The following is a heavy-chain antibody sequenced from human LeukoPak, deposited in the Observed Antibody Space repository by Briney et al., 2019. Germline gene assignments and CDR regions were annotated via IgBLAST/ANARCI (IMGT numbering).Heavy chain of an antibody. CDR1: GFTFSTHG. J-gene: IGHJ4*02. CDR2: VTPSGDPT. Sequence: GGTLRLSCAGSGFTFSTHGMNWVRQAPGKGLEWVSGVTPSGDPTYYADSVKGRFTISRDNAKNSLYLQMNSLRAEDTALYYCAKEGAAAGSTGTFDYWGQGTLVTVSS. V-gene: IGHV3-23*01. CDR3: AKEGAAAGSTGTFDY. D-gene: IGHD6-13*01.